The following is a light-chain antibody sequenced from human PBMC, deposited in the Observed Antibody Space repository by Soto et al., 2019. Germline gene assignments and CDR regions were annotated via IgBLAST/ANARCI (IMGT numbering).Light chain of an antibody. CDR2: YDD. Sequence: QSVLTQSPSVSEAPRQRVTITCPGSSSNIGDNPVNWYQQLPGKAPKLLIYYDDLLASGVSDRFSGSKSGTSASLAISGLQSEDEGDYYCAAWDDSLDGVVFGGGTKVTVL. J-gene: IGLJ2*01. CDR1: SSNIGDNP. CDR3: AAWDDSLDGVV. V-gene: IGLV1-36*01.